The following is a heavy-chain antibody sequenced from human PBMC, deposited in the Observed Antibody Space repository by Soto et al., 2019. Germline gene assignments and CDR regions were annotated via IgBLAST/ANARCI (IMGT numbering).Heavy chain of an antibody. V-gene: IGHV3-21*01. CDR3: ARDRIDYYGSEDRFDY. D-gene: IGHD3-10*01. CDR1: GFTFSSYS. Sequence: GWLRRPGSASGFTFSSYSMNWVRQAPGKGLEWVSSISSSSSYIYYADSVKGRFTISRDNAKNSLYLQMNSLRAEDTAVYYCARDRIDYYGSEDRFDYWGQGTLVTVYS. J-gene: IGHJ4*02. CDR2: ISSSSSYI.